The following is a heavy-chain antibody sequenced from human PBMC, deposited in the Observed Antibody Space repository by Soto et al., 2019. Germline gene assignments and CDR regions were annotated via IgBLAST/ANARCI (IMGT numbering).Heavy chain of an antibody. CDR1: GDSVSSTIAA. CDR3: ARDPGIAATNFDY. V-gene: IGHV6-1*01. CDR2: TYYRSKWYN. J-gene: IGHJ4*02. Sequence: PSQTLSLTCAISGDSVSSTIAAWNWIRQSPSRGLEWLGRTYYRSKWYNDYADSVKSRITINPDTSRNQFPLQLISVTPDDTAVYYCARDPGIAATNFDYWGQGTLVTVSS. D-gene: IGHD6-25*01.